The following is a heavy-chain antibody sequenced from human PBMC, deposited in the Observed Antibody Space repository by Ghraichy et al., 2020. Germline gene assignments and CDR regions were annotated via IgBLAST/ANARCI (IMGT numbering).Heavy chain of an antibody. CDR1: GFTFSSYW. D-gene: IGHD1-26*01. J-gene: IGHJ4*02. V-gene: IGHV3-7*01. CDR2: IKQDGSEK. Sequence: GGSLRLSLAASGFTFSSYWMSWVRQAPGKGREWVANIKQDGSEKYYGDSVKGRFTVSRDTAKNSLYLKMNSLRTEDTAVYYCARGGHRLNSWFDYWGQGTLVTVSS. CDR3: ARGGHRLNSWFDY.